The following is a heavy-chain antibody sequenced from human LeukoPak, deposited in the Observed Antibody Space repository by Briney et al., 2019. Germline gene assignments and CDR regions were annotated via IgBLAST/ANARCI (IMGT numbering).Heavy chain of an antibody. V-gene: IGHV3-7*01. CDR1: GFTFSSYW. Sequence: PGGSLRLSCAASGFTFSSYWMSWVRQAPGKGLEWVANIKQDGSEKYYVDSVKGRFTISRDNAKNSLYLQMNSLRAEDTAVYYCAREGIYSYGPFDYWGQGTLVTVSS. J-gene: IGHJ4*02. D-gene: IGHD5-18*01. CDR2: IKQDGSEK. CDR3: AREGIYSYGPFDY.